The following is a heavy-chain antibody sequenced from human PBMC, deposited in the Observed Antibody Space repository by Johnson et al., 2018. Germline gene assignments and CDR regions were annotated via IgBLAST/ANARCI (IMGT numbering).Heavy chain of an antibody. V-gene: IGHV3-30*18. CDR3: AKDLTMIVVVTYDAFDI. Sequence: QVQLVESGGGVVQPGRSLRLSCAASGFTFSSYGMHWVRQAPGTGLEWVAVISYDGSNKYYADSVKGRFTISRDTSKNTRYLQMNSLRAEDTAVYYCAKDLTMIVVVTYDAFDIWGQGTMVTVSS. D-gene: IGHD3-22*01. CDR2: ISYDGSNK. CDR1: GFTFSSYG. J-gene: IGHJ3*02.